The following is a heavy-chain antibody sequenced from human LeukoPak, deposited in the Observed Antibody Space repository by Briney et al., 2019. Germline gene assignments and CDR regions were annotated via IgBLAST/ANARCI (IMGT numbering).Heavy chain of an antibody. CDR1: GGSITSYY. CDR3: AREANSPTARYWYFDL. D-gene: IGHD2-21*01. J-gene: IGHJ2*01. CDR2: VYYSGST. Sequence: SETLSLTCTVSGGSITSYYWNWIRQPPGKGLEWIGYVYYSGSTNYNPALKSRVTISLDTSENQFSLKLSSVTAADTAVYYCAREANSPTARYWYFDLWGRGTQVTVSS. V-gene: IGHV4-59*01.